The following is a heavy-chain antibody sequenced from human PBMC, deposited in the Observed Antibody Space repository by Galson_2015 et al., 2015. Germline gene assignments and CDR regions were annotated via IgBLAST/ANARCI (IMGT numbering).Heavy chain of an antibody. CDR2: ISGSGGST. V-gene: IGHV3-23*01. J-gene: IGHJ4*02. CDR3: AKDQILATYYYDSSGHPYYFDY. Sequence: SLRLSCAASGFTFSSYAMSWVRQAPGKGLEWVSAISGSGGSTYYADSVKGRFTISRDNSKNTLYLQMNSLRAEDTAVYYCAKDQILATYYYDSSGHPYYFDYWGQGTLVTVSS. CDR1: GFTFSSYA. D-gene: IGHD3-22*01.